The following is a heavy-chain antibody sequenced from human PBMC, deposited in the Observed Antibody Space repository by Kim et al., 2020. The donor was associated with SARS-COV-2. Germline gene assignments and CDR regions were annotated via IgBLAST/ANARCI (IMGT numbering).Heavy chain of an antibody. CDR3: AKDRSGSWHTPMDA. V-gene: IGHV3-23*01. J-gene: IGHJ6*02. D-gene: IGHD6-13*01. CDR1: GVTFSSYD. CDR2: ISPSGDGT. Sequence: GGSLRLSCAASGVTFSSYDMNWVRQAPGKGLEWVSAISPSGDGTYYADSVKGRFTISRDTSKNTLYLQMSSLRAEDTALYYCAKDRSGSWHTPMDALGPG.